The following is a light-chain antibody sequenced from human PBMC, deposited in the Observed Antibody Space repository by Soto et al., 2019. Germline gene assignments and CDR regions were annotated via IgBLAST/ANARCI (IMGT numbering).Light chain of an antibody. J-gene: IGKJ4*01. CDR1: QSISRY. CDR3: QQSYSSPLT. Sequence: DIQMTQSPSSLSASVGDRVAITCRASQSISRYLNWYQQKPGKAPKLLMSAASSLQSGVPSRFSGSGSGTDYSLTISSLKAEDVATYYCQQSYSSPLTFGGGTKVEIK. V-gene: IGKV1-39*01. CDR2: AAS.